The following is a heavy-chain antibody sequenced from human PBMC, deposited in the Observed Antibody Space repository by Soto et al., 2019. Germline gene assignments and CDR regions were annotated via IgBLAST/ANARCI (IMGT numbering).Heavy chain of an antibody. Sequence: PGGSLRLSCAASGFTFSSYSMNWVRQAQGKGLEWVSSISSSSSYIYYLDSVKGRFAISRDNAKNSIYLQMNSLRVEDTAVYYCAKVGEMSSPDDDYWGQGTLVTVSS. J-gene: IGHJ4*02. V-gene: IGHV3-21*01. CDR3: AKVGEMSSPDDDY. CDR2: ISSSSSYI. D-gene: IGHD3-10*01. CDR1: GFTFSSYS.